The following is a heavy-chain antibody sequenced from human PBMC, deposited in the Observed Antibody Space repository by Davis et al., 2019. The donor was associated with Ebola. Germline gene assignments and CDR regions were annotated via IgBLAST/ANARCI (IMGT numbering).Heavy chain of an antibody. D-gene: IGHD3-16*01. CDR1: GGSFSGYY. J-gene: IGHJ6*02. CDR2: INHSGST. CDR3: ARDDYAYYGMDV. V-gene: IGHV4-34*01. Sequence: GSLRLSCAVYGGSFSGYYWSWIRQSPGKGLEWIGEINHSGSTNYNPSLKSRVTISVDKSKNQFSLKLSSVSAADTAVYYCARDDYAYYGMDVWGQGTTVTVSS.